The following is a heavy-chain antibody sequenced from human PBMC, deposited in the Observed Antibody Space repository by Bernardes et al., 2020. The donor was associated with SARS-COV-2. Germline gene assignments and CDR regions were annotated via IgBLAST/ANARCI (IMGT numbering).Heavy chain of an antibody. CDR1: GFTFSSYA. J-gene: IGHJ4*02. CDR2: ISASGGTT. CDR3: VKGYSSGWYDY. V-gene: IGHV3-23*01. Sequence: GGSLRLSCAASGFTFSSYAMTWVRQAPGKGLEWVSAISASGGTTYYADSVKGRFTISRDCSKSTLYLQMNSLRAEDTALYYCVKGYSSGWYDYWGQGTLVTVSS. D-gene: IGHD6-19*01.